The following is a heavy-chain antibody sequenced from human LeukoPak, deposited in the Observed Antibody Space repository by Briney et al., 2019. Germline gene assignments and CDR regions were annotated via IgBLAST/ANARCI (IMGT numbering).Heavy chain of an antibody. CDR3: ARDIVLMVYASRYFDY. CDR1: GFTVSSNY. D-gene: IGHD2-8*01. J-gene: IGHJ4*02. CDR2: IYSGGST. V-gene: IGHV3-66*01. Sequence: GGSLRLSCAASGFTVSSNYMSWVRQAPGKGLEWVSVIYSGGSTYYADSVKGRFTISRDNSKNTLYLQMNSLRAEDTAVYYCARDIVLMVYASRYFDYWGQGTLVTVSS.